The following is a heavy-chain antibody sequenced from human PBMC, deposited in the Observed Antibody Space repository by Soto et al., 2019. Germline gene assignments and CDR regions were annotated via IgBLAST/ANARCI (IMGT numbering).Heavy chain of an antibody. CDR3: AKDMRPDGVWDFDS. CDR2: IAQNGGT. J-gene: IGHJ4*02. V-gene: IGHV3-23*01. Sequence: EGQLLESGGGLVQPGGSLRLSCAASGFTFTTYTMAWVRQAPGRGPEWVSGIAQNGGTYYADSVKGRFIISRDHSRNTVSLHMTALKGEDTAIYYCAKDMRPDGVWDFDSWGQGTLVTVAS. CDR1: GFTFTTYT. D-gene: IGHD4-17*01.